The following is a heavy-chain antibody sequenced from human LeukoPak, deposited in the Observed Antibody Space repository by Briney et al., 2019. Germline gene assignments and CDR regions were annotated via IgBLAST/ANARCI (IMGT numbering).Heavy chain of an antibody. D-gene: IGHD6-6*01. CDR3: AKRPGSSSYGPFDF. J-gene: IGHJ4*02. CDR1: GFTFSNYG. CDR2: ISGNGGDT. V-gene: IGHV3-23*01. Sequence: PGGSLRLSCAASGFTFSNYGLSWVRQAPGKGLEWVSAISGNGGDTHYADPVKGRFTISRDNSKNTLYLQMNSLRAEDTAVYYCAKRPGSSSYGPFDFWGQGTLLTVSS.